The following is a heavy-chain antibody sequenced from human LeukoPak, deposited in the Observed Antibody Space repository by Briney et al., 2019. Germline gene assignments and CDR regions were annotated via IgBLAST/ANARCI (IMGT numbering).Heavy chain of an antibody. CDR1: GFTFSSYA. J-gene: IGHJ4*02. CDR3: ARGMIGNPVYFDY. D-gene: IGHD4-23*01. CDR2: IYSGGTT. V-gene: IGHV3-23*03. Sequence: VQPGGSLRLSCAASGFTFSSYAMSWVRQAPGKGLEWVSVIYSGGTTYYADSVKGRFTISRDNSKNTLYLQMNSLRAEDTAVYYCARGMIGNPVYFDYWGQGTLVTVSS.